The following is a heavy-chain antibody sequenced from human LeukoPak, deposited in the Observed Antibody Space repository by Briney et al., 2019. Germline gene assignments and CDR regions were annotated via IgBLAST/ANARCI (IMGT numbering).Heavy chain of an antibody. V-gene: IGHV4-38-2*02. Sequence: SETLSLTCSVSGYSISSGFYWGWIRQPPGKGLEWIGEINHSGSTNYNPSLKSRVTISVDTSKNQFSLKLSSVTAADTAVYYCARGGAVAGIWGQGTLVTVSS. J-gene: IGHJ4*02. CDR3: ARGGAVAGI. CDR1: GYSISSGFY. D-gene: IGHD6-19*01. CDR2: INHSGST.